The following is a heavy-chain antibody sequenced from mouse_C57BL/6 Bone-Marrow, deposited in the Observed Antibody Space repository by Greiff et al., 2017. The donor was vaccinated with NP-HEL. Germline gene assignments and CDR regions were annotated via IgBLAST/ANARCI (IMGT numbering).Heavy chain of an antibody. CDR2: IYPRSGNT. CDR3: ARESWQFAY. J-gene: IGHJ3*01. CDR1: GYTFTSYG. Sequence: VQRVESGAELARPGASVKLSCKASGYTFTSYGISWVKQRTGQGLEWIGEIYPRSGNTYYNEKFKGKATLTADKSSSTAYMELRSLTSEDSAVYFCARESWQFAYWGQGTLVTVSA. V-gene: IGHV1-81*01.